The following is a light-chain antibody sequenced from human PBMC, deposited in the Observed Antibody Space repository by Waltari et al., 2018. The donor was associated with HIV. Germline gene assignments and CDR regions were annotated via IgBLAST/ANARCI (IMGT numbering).Light chain of an antibody. CDR3: QQYSSFPLT. V-gene: IGKV1D-8*02. CDR2: AAS. Sequence: AIWVTQSPSLVSASIGDRVTISCRISQGISRYLAWYQQKPGKAPELLIYAASTLQSGVPSRFSGSGSGTDFTLTISCLQSEDFATYFCQQYSSFPLTFGGGTKVEIK. J-gene: IGKJ4*01. CDR1: QGISRY.